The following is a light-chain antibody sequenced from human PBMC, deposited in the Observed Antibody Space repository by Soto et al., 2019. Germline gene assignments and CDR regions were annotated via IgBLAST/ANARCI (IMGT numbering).Light chain of an antibody. CDR1: QSVSNNY. CDR2: GAS. V-gene: IGKV3-20*01. CDR3: QQYGSSGT. Sequence: VLTQSPGTLSLSPGERATLSCRASQSVSNNYLAWYQQKPGQAPRLLIYGASNRATGIPDRFSGSGSGTDFTLTISRLEPEDFAVYYGQQYGSSGTFGQGTKVDIK. J-gene: IGKJ1*01.